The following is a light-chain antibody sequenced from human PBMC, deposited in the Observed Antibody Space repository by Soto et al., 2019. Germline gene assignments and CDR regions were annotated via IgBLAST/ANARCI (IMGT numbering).Light chain of an antibody. CDR3: QQYDDSSRT. CDR2: DAS. CDR1: QSVSSY. V-gene: IGKV3-11*01. Sequence: EIVLTQSPATLSLSPGERATLSCRASQSVSSYLAWYQQKPGQAPRLLIYDASNRATGIPARFSGSGSGTDSTLTISRLEPEDFAVYYCQQYDDSSRTFGQGTKVDIK. J-gene: IGKJ1*01.